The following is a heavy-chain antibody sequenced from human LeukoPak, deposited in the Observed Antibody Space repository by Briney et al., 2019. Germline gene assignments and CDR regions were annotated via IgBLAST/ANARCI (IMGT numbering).Heavy chain of an antibody. V-gene: IGHV4-34*01. Sequence: SETLSLTCAVYGGSFSGYYWSWIRQPPGKGLEWIGEINHSGSTNYNPSLKSRFTISVDTSKNQFSLKLSSVTAADTAVYYCVNYYDSSDYQQPNHFDYWGQGTLVTVSS. CDR2: INHSGST. D-gene: IGHD3-22*01. J-gene: IGHJ4*02. CDR3: VNYYDSSDYQQPNHFDY. CDR1: GGSFSGYY.